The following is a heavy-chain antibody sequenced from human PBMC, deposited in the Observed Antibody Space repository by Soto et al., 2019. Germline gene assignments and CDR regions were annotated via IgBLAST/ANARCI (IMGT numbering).Heavy chain of an antibody. D-gene: IGHD6-19*01. V-gene: IGHV3-23*01. Sequence: GSLRLSCAASGFTFISYAMSWVLQAPGKGLEWVSAISGSGGSTYYADSVKGRFTISRDNSKNTLYLQMNSLRAEDTAVYCCAKGLGPYYYYGMDVWGQGTTVTVSS. CDR3: AKGLGPYYYYGMDV. J-gene: IGHJ6*02. CDR2: ISGSGGST. CDR1: GFTFISYA.